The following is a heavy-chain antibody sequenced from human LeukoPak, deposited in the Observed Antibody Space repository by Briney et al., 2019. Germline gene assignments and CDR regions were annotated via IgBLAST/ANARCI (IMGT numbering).Heavy chain of an antibody. Sequence: PGGSLRLSCAASGFTVSSNYMSWVRQAPGKGLEWVSVIYSGGSTYYADSVKGRFTISRDNPKNSLYLQMNSLRAEDTAVYYCARDKGYFDSSGTPPAFDIWGQGTVVTASS. V-gene: IGHV3-53*01. CDR1: GFTVSSNY. CDR3: ARDKGYFDSSGTPPAFDI. D-gene: IGHD3-22*01. J-gene: IGHJ3*02. CDR2: IYSGGST.